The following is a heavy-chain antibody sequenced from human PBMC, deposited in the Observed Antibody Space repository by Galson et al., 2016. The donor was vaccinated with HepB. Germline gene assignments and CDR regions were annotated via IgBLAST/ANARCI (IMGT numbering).Heavy chain of an antibody. CDR2: IYYSGST. J-gene: IGHJ3*02. CDR3: TTSPQKYDAFDI. Sequence: TLSLTCAVSGGSISSGGYYWNWIRQHPGKGLEWIGYIYYSGSTNYNPSLNRRVTISVDTSKNQFSLSLYSVTAADTAVYYCTTSPQKYDAFDIWGQGTMVTVSS. CDR1: GGSISSGGYY. V-gene: IGHV4-31*11.